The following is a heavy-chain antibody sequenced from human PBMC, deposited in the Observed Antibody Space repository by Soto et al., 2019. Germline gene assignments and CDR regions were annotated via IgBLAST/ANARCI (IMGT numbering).Heavy chain of an antibody. D-gene: IGHD6-19*01. Sequence: PGGSLRLSCAASGFTFSSYGMHWVRQAPGKGLEWVAVISYDGSNKYYADSVKGRFTISRDNSKNTLYLQMNSLRAEDTAVYYCAKDHPSSSGFEGGQGTLVTVSS. CDR3: AKDHPSSSGFE. CDR2: ISYDGSNK. J-gene: IGHJ4*02. V-gene: IGHV3-30*18. CDR1: GFTFSSYG.